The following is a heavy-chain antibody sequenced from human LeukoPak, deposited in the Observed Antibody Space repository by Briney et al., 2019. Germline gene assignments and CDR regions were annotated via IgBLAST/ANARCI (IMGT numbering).Heavy chain of an antibody. V-gene: IGHV3-30*17. D-gene: IGHD6-13*01. Sequence: GGSLRLSCAASGFTFSDYTMQWVRQAPGKGLEWVALMPPDGSYQHYADSLKGGFIISRDNLKNTLYLQMNSLRLEDTAVYFCVGGLHGRSWYGAHWGQGTLLSVSS. CDR1: GFTFSDYT. CDR2: MPPDGSYQ. J-gene: IGHJ4*02. CDR3: VGGLHGRSWYGAH.